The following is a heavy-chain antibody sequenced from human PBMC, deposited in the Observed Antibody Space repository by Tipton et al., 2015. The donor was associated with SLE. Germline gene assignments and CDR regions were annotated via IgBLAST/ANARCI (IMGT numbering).Heavy chain of an antibody. CDR2: ISFDGNNK. V-gene: IGHV3-30*03. D-gene: IGHD4-17*01. CDR1: RFSFSSYD. J-gene: IGHJ4*02. Sequence: SLRLSCAASRFSFSSYDMHWVRQAPGKGLEWVALISFDGNNKYYADSVKGRFTISRDNSKNTVYLQMNSLRAEDTAVYYCARNVPVTTYGYWGQGTLVTVSS. CDR3: ARNVPVTTYGY.